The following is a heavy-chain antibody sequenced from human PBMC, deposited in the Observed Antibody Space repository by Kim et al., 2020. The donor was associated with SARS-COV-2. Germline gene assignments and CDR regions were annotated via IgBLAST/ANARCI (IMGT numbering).Heavy chain of an antibody. CDR3: ARDKSLIYYFDY. CDR1: GFTFSSYG. J-gene: IGHJ4*02. Sequence: GGSLRLSCAASGFTFSSYGMHWVRQAPGKGLEWVAVIWYDGSNKYYADSVKGRFTISRDNSKNTLYLQMNSLRAEDTAVYYCARDKSLIYYFDYWGQGTLVTVSS. V-gene: IGHV3-33*01. CDR2: IWYDGSNK.